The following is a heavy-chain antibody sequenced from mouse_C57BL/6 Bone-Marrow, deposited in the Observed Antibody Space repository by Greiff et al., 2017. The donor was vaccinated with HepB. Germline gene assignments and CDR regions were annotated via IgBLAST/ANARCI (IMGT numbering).Heavy chain of an antibody. CDR1: GFSLTSYG. V-gene: IGHV2-6-1*01. CDR2: IWRDGST. J-gene: IGHJ2*01. CDR3: ARQGGADSNSYYFDY. D-gene: IGHD2-5*01. Sequence: QVQLKESGPGLVAPSQSLSITCTVSGFSLTSYGVHWVRQPPGKGLEWLVVIWRDGSTTYNSAHNARLSISKDNSTGQVFLKMNSRQTDDTAMYYCARQGGADSNSYYFDYWGQGTTLTVSS.